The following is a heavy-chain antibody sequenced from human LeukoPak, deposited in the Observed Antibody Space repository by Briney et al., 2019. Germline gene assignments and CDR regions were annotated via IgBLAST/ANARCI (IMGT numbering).Heavy chain of an antibody. D-gene: IGHD4-11*01. V-gene: IGHV1-18*01. CDR2: ISAYNGNT. CDR3: ARGRSTVTTTPCWFDP. Sequence: ASVKVSCKASGYTFTSYGISWVRQAPGQGLEWMGWISAYNGNTNYAQKLQGRVTMTTDTSTSTAYMELRSLRSDDTAVYYCARGRSTVTTTPCWFDPWGQGTLVNVSS. J-gene: IGHJ5*02. CDR1: GYTFTSYG.